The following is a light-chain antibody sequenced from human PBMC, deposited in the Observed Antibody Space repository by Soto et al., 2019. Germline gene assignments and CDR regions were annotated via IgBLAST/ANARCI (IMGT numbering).Light chain of an antibody. CDR1: SRYLGAYNY. CDR3: SSYSSSSPLYV. CDR2: EVS. J-gene: IGLJ1*01. V-gene: IGLV2-14*01. Sequence: LTQPASVSGSPGPSITLSCTGTSRYLGAYNYVSWYQLHPGKAPKLMIYEVSYRPSGLSNRFSGSKSGNTASLTISGLQAEDEADYFCSSYSSSSPLYVFGTGTKVTVL.